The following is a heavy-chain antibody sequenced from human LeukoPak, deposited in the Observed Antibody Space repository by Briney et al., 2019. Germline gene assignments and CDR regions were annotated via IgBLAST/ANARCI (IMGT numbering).Heavy chain of an antibody. V-gene: IGHV4-30-2*01. J-gene: IGHJ3*02. CDR3: ARDRAMVRGVLGAFDI. D-gene: IGHD3-10*01. CDR1: RGSISSGGYS. CDR2: IYHSGST. Sequence: SETLSLTCAVSRGSISSGGYSWSWIRQPPGKGLEWIVYIYHSGSTYYNPSLKSRVTISVDRSKNQFSLKLSSVTAADTAVYYCARDRAMVRGVLGAFDIWGQGTMATVSS.